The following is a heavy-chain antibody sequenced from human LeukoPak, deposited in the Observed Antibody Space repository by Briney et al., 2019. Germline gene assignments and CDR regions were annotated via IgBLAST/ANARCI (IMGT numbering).Heavy chain of an antibody. CDR2: IYYSGST. CDR1: GGSISSGDYY. J-gene: IGHJ5*02. D-gene: IGHD6-19*01. Sequence: SETLSLTCTVSGGSISSGDYYWSWIRQPPGKGLEWIGYIYYSGSTNYNPSLKSRVTISVDTSKNQFSLKLSSVTAADTAVYYCARWQWLPYNSFDPWGQGTLATVSS. CDR3: ARWQWLPYNSFDP. V-gene: IGHV4-61*08.